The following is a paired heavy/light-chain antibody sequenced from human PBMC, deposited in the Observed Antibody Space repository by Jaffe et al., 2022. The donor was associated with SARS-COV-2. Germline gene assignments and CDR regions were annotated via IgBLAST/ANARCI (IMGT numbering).Light chain of an antibody. CDR2: EAS. CDR1: QSVSGN. V-gene: IGKV3-15*01. CDR3: QQYIDWRT. J-gene: IGKJ1*01. Sequence: EIVMTQSPATLSVSPGERATLSCRASQSVSGNLAWYQQKPGQAPRLLIHEASTRATGIPARFSGSGSGTEFTLTISNLQSEDFAIYYCQQYIDWRTFGQGTKVEIK.
Heavy chain of an antibody. Sequence: QLQLQESGPGLVKPSETLSLTCSVSGDSISSSDSCWAWIRQPPGKGLEWIGSMYYSGSTYYNPSLKRRVSISIDTSKNQFSLKVSSVTATDTAIYYCARHGGSYTSAFDYWGQGTLVTVSS. CDR1: GDSISSSDSC. D-gene: IGHD1-26*01. J-gene: IGHJ4*02. CDR3: ARHGGSYTSAFDY. CDR2: MYYSGST. V-gene: IGHV4-39*01.